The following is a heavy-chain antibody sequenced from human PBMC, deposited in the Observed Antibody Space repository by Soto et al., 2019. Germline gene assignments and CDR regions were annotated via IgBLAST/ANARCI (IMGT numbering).Heavy chain of an antibody. D-gene: IGHD6-19*01. CDR2: IYHSGST. Sequence: SETLSLTCAVSGGSISSSNWWSWVRQPPGKGLEWIGEIYHSGSTNYNPSLKSRVTISVDKSKNQFSLKLSSVTAADTAVYYCARFMTLWELTVADYYYYGMDVWGQGTTVTVSS. V-gene: IGHV4-4*02. J-gene: IGHJ6*02. CDR3: ARFMTLWELTVADYYYYGMDV. CDR1: GGSISSSNW.